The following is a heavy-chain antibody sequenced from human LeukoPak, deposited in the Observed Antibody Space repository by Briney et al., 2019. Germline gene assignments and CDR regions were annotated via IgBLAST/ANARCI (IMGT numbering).Heavy chain of an antibody. CDR2: IDPSESYT. V-gene: IGHV5-10-1*01. Sequence: GESLQISCKGSGYSFTSEWITWVRQMPGKGLEWMGRIDPSESYTNYCPSFQGHVSILAEKSITTAYLQWSSIKASDTDMSYCARLEGGVIIDYWGQGTLVTVAS. D-gene: IGHD3-3*01. CDR1: GYSFTSEW. CDR3: ARLEGGVIIDY. J-gene: IGHJ4*02.